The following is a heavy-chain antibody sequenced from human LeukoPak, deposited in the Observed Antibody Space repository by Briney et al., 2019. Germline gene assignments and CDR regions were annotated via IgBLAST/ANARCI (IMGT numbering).Heavy chain of an antibody. Sequence: SVKVSCKASGGTFSSYAISWVRQAPGQGLEWMGGTIPIFGTANYAQKFQGRVTITADESTSTAYMELSSLRSEDTAVYYCARVVDFDGTYYYYGMDVWGQGTTVTVSS. V-gene: IGHV1-69*01. J-gene: IGHJ6*02. D-gene: IGHD3-9*01. CDR1: GGTFSSYA. CDR3: ARVVDFDGTYYYYGMDV. CDR2: TIPIFGTA.